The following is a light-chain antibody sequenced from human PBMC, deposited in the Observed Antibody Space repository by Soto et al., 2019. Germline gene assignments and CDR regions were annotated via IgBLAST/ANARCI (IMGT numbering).Light chain of an antibody. CDR2: GAS. Sequence: ETVLTQSPGTLSLSPGERAILSCRASQSVSSTYLAWYQQKPGQAPRLLTYGASNRATGIPDRFSGSGSGTDFTLTISRLEPEDFAVYYCQQYGSSGTFGQGTKVDIK. J-gene: IGKJ1*01. CDR1: QSVSSTY. V-gene: IGKV3-20*01. CDR3: QQYGSSGT.